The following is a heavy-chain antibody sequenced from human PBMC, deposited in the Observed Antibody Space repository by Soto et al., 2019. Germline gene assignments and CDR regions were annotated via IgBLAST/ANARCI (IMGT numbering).Heavy chain of an antibody. Sequence: ASVKVSCKASGYTFTGYYMDWVRQAPGQGLEWMGWINPNSGGTNYAQKFQGWVTMTRDTSISTAYMELSRLRSDDTAVYYCARDLNTRTGHYNYYYYGMDVWGQGTTVTVSS. CDR3: ARDLNTRTGHYNYYYYGMDV. J-gene: IGHJ6*02. D-gene: IGHD3-9*01. CDR1: GYTFTGYY. V-gene: IGHV1-2*04. CDR2: INPNSGGT.